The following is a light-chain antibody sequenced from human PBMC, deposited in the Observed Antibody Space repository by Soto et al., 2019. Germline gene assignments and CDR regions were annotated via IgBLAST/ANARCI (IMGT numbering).Light chain of an antibody. CDR1: NSNIGAGYD. CDR2: GNS. Sequence: QSVLTQPPSVSGAPGQRVTISCTGSNSNIGAGYDVHWYQQLPRTAPKLLIYGNSNRPSGVPDRFSGSKSGTSASLAITGLQADDEADYYCQSYDSNLSGVIFGGGTKLTVL. CDR3: QSYDSNLSGVI. J-gene: IGLJ2*01. V-gene: IGLV1-40*01.